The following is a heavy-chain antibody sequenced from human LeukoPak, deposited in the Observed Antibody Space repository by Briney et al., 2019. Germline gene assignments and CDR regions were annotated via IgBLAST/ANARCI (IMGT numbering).Heavy chain of an antibody. CDR3: ARGDGYNFLDY. CDR1: GLXFSSYG. D-gene: IGHD5-24*01. J-gene: IGHJ4*02. CDR2: ISGNGDYR. Sequence: GGSLRLSCAASGLXFSSYGISWVRQAPGKGLEWVSVISGNGDYRVYADSVKGRFTISRDNSENTLYLQMKSLRAEDTAVYYCARGDGYNFLDYWGQGTLVTVSS. V-gene: IGHV3-23*01.